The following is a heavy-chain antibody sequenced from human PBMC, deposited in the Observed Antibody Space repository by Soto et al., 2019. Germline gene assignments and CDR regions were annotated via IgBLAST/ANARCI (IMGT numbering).Heavy chain of an antibody. CDR3: ASVRGGYYYAMDV. V-gene: IGHV4-4*02. CDR1: GGSISSSNW. Sequence: QVQLQESGPGLVKPSGTLSLTCAVSGGSISSSNWWSWVRQPPGKVLEWIGEIYHSGSTNYNPSLKSRVNISVAKSKNQLSLKLSSVTAADTAVYYCASVRGGYYYAMDVWGQGTTVTVSS. J-gene: IGHJ6*02. CDR2: IYHSGST. D-gene: IGHD3-10*02.